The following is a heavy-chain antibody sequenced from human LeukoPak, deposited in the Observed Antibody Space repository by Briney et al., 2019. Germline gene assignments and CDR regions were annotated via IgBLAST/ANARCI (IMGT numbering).Heavy chain of an antibody. D-gene: IGHD1-14*01. Sequence: GSLRLSCAASGFTVSSNYMSWVRQAPGKGLEWVSVIYSGGSTYYADSVKGRFTISRDNSKNTLYLQMNSLRAEDTAVYYCARDAPNHGSSFDYWGQGTLVTVSS. CDR3: ARDAPNHGSSFDY. J-gene: IGHJ4*02. V-gene: IGHV3-66*01. CDR2: IYSGGST. CDR1: GFTVSSNY.